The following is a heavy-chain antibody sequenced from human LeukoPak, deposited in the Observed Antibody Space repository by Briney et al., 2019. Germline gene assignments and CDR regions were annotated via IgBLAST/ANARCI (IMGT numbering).Heavy chain of an antibody. D-gene: IGHD6-6*01. J-gene: IGHJ4*02. Sequence: ASVKVSCKASGYTFTNYYIHWVRQAPGQGLEWTGIINPSGGSTSYAQKFQGRVTMNRDTSTSTVYMELSSLRSEDTAVYYCAREGPYSDSSRSRFDYWGQGTLVNVSS. CDR1: GYTFTNYY. CDR3: AREGPYSDSSRSRFDY. CDR2: INPSGGST. V-gene: IGHV1-46*01.